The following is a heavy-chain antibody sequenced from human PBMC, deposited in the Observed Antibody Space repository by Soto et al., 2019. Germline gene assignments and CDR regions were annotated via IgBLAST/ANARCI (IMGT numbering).Heavy chain of an antibody. CDR2: IKSKTDGGTT. J-gene: IGHJ6*02. CDR1: GFTFSNAW. V-gene: IGHV3-15*01. CDR3: TTDNIVVVPAARGSYYYYAMDV. D-gene: IGHD2-2*01. Sequence: EVQLVESGGGLVKPGGSLRLSCAASGFTFSNAWMSWVRQAPGKGLEWVGRIKSKTDGGTTDYAAPVKGRFTISRDDSKNTLYLQMNSLKTEDTAVYYRTTDNIVVVPAARGSYYYYAMDVWGQGTTVTVSS.